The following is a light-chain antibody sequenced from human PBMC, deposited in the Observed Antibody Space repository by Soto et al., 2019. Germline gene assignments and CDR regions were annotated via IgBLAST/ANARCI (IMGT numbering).Light chain of an antibody. CDR1: QSVSSH. CDR2: DAS. Sequence: LSPGERATVSCMASQSVSSHLAWYQQKRGQAPRLLIYDASSRASGIPARFSGSGSGTDFTLTISSLEPEDFAVYYCQQGGNWPLTFGQGTRLEIK. V-gene: IGKV3-11*01. J-gene: IGKJ5*01. CDR3: QQGGNWPLT.